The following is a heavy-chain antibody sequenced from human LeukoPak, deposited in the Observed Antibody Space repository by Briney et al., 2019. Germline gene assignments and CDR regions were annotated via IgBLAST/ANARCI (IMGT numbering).Heavy chain of an antibody. D-gene: IGHD3-10*01. V-gene: IGHV4-34*01. CDR3: ARGLRVSYGMDV. Sequence: SETLSLTCGVYGGSFSGYYWSWIRQPPGKGLEWIGEINHSGSTNYKPSVKSRVTISVDTSKNQFSLKLSSVTAADTAVYYCARGLRVSYGMDVWGQGPTVTVSS. CDR1: GGSFSGYY. J-gene: IGHJ6*02. CDR2: INHSGST.